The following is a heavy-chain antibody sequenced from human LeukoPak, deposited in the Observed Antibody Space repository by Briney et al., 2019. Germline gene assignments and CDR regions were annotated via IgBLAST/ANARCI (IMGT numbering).Heavy chain of an antibody. Sequence: ASVKVSCKASGYSFTSHYMHWVRQAPGQGLEWLGLINPSGSSTLYAQKFHDRVTLTRDMSTTTDYMELSSLRIEDTAVYYCAKGGEVSSWYKRLKLYFDYWGQGTLVTVSS. V-gene: IGHV1-46*01. CDR3: AKGGEVSSWYKRLKLYFDY. J-gene: IGHJ4*02. D-gene: IGHD6-13*01. CDR1: GYSFTSHY. CDR2: INPSGSST.